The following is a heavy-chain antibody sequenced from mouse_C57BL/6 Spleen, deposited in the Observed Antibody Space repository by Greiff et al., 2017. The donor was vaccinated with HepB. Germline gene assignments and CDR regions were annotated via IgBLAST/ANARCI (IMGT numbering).Heavy chain of an antibody. CDR3: ARSNYGKGYYAMDY. CDR2: INPNYGTT. D-gene: IGHD2-1*01. V-gene: IGHV1-39*01. Sequence: VHVKQSGPELVKPGASVKISCKASGYSFTDYNMNWVKQSNGKSLEWIGVINPNYGTTSYNQKFKGKATLTVDQSSSTAYMQRNSLTSEDSAVYYCARSNYGKGYYAMDYWGQGTSVTVSS. J-gene: IGHJ4*01. CDR1: GYSFTDYN.